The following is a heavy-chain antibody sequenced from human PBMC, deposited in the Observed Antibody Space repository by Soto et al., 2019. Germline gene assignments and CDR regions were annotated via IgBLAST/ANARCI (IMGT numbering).Heavy chain of an antibody. CDR3: AKGTAMVTYYYYGMDV. CDR1: GFTFSSYG. CDR2: ISYDGSNK. D-gene: IGHD5-18*01. J-gene: IGHJ6*01. V-gene: IGHV3-30*18. Sequence: QVQLVESGGGVVQPGRSLRLSCAASGFTFSSYGMHWVRQAPGKGLEWVAVISYDGSNKYYADSVKGRFTISRDNSKNTLYLQMNSLRAEDTAVYYCAKGTAMVTYYYYGMDVW.